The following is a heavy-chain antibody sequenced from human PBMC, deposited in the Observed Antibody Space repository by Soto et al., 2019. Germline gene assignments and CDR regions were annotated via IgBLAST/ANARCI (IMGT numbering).Heavy chain of an antibody. D-gene: IGHD6-19*01. J-gene: IGHJ4*02. CDR1: GGTFSSYT. Sequence: GASVKVSCKASGGTFSSYTISWVRQAPGQGLEWMGRIIPILGIANYAQKFQGRVTITADKSTSTAYMELSSLRSEDTAVYYCARSIAVAGRGFDYWGQGTLVTVSS. V-gene: IGHV1-69*02. CDR2: IIPILGIA. CDR3: ARSIAVAGRGFDY.